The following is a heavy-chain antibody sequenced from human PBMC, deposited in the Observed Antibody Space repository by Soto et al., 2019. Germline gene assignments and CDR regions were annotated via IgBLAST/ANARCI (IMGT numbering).Heavy chain of an antibody. J-gene: IGHJ4*02. CDR1: GGSISTNQW. CDR2: IFHVGRT. D-gene: IGHD3-3*01. CDR3: ARLHPDTSGYYFYH. Sequence: QVHLQESGPGLVKPSGTLSLTCAVSGGSISTNQWWNWVRQAPGKGLEWIGEIFHVGRTNYNPSLKRRVIISVDKSKNQFSLNLSSVTAADTAVYYCARLHPDTSGYYFYHWGQGALVTVSS. V-gene: IGHV4-4*02.